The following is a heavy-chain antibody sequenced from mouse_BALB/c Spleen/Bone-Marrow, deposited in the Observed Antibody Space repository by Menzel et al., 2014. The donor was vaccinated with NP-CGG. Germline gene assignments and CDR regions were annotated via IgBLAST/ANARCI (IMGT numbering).Heavy chain of an antibody. D-gene: IGHD2-4*01. CDR1: GFSLTSYG. CDR2: IWAGGST. CDR3: ARSGLRRPAMDY. J-gene: IGHJ4*01. Sequence: VKLQESGPGLVAPSQSLSITCTVSGFSLTSYGVHWVRQPPGKGLEWLGVIWAGGSTKYNSALMSRLSISKDNSKSQVFLKMNSLQIDDTAMYYCARSGLRRPAMDYWGQGTSVAVSS. V-gene: IGHV2-9*02.